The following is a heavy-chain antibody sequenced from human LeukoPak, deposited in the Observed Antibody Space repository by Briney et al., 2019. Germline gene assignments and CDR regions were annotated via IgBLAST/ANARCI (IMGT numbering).Heavy chain of an antibody. V-gene: IGHV1-69*01. CDR2: IIPIFGTA. D-gene: IGHD2-2*01. CDR1: GGTFSSYA. CDR3: AHTLGYCSSTSCPKLYYYYYMDV. J-gene: IGHJ6*03. Sequence: SVKVSCKASGGTFSSYAISWVRQAPGQGLEWMGGIIPIFGTANYAQKFQGRVTITADESTSTAYMELSSLRSEDTVVYYCAHTLGYCSSTSCPKLYYYYYMDVWGKGTTVTVSS.